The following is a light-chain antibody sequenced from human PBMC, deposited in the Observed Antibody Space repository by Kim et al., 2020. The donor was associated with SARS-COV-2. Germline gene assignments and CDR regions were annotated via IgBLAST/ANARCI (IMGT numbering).Light chain of an antibody. CDR1: SPNIASNT. V-gene: IGLV1-44*01. Sequence: GQRVTIPCSGSSPNIASNTVNRYQQFPGTAPNVLIYSNQQRPSGVPDRFSGSKSGTSASLAISDLQSADEADYYCAAWDDSLNGRVFGGGTQLTVL. CDR3: AAWDDSLNGRV. CDR2: SNQ. J-gene: IGLJ3*02.